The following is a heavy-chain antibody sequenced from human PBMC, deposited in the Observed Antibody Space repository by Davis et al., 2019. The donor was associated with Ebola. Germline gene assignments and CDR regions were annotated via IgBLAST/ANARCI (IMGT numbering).Heavy chain of an antibody. D-gene: IGHD5-24*01. V-gene: IGHV6-1*01. CDR1: GDSVSSAG. CDR2: TYYNSKWYS. Sequence: LRLSCAISGDSVSSAGWNWIRQSPSRGLEWLGRTYYNSKWYSDYAVSLKSRITINPDTSKNQFSLQLNSVTPEDRGVYYCTRGWLRGAMDVWAQGTTVTVSS. J-gene: IGHJ6*02. CDR3: TRGWLRGAMDV.